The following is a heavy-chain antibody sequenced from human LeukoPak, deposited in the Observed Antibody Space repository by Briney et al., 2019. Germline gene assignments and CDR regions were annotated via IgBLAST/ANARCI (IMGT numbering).Heavy chain of an antibody. V-gene: IGHV4-59*01. Sequence: SETLSLTCTVSGGSISSYYWSWIRQPPGKGLEWIGYIYYSGSTNYNPFLKSRVTISVDTSKNQFSLKLSSVTAADTAVYYCATQTTVVTPPEAWGQGTLVTVSS. CDR3: ATQTTVVTPPEA. CDR1: GGSISSYY. J-gene: IGHJ5*02. D-gene: IGHD4-23*01. CDR2: IYYSGST.